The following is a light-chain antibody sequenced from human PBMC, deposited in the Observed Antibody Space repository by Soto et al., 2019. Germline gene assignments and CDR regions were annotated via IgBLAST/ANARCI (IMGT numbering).Light chain of an antibody. CDR1: QSISSW. CDR3: QQYDSYST. CDR2: MAS. J-gene: IGKJ4*01. V-gene: IGKV1-5*03. Sequence: DIQMTQFPSTLSASVGDRVTITCRASQSISSWLAWYQQKQGQAPNLLIYMASILTSGVPSRFSGSCSGTEFTLTISSLQPDHIATYDCQQYDSYSTFGGGTKVQIK.